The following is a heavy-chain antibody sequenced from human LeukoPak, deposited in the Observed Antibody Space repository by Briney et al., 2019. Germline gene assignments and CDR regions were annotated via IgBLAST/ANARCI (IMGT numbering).Heavy chain of an antibody. Sequence: ASVKVSCKASGYTFTSYTIHWVRQAPGQRLEWMGWINAGNGNIKYSQNFQGRVTITRDTSASTAYMELSSLRSEDTAVYYCARVRDGISSNWDYWGQGTLVTVSS. D-gene: IGHD6-13*01. J-gene: IGHJ4*02. CDR2: INAGNGNI. CDR3: ARVRDGISSNWDY. V-gene: IGHV1-3*01. CDR1: GYTFTSYT.